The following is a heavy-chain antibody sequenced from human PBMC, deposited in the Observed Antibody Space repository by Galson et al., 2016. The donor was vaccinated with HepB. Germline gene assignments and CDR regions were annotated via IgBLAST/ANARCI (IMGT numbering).Heavy chain of an antibody. D-gene: IGHD1-26*01. CDR2: ISSSSSYI. J-gene: IGHJ4*02. Sequence: SLRLSCAASGFTFSSYSMNWVRQAPGKGLEWVSSISSSSSYIYYADSVKGRFTISRDNAKNSLYLQMNSLRAEDTAAYYCNTWDREHFDLWGQGTQVAVSS. V-gene: IGHV3-21*04. CDR1: GFTFSSYS. CDR3: NTWDREHFDL.